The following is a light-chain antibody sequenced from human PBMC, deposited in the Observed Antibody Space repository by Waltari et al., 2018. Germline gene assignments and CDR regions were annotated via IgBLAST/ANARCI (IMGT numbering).Light chain of an antibody. Sequence: DVVMTQSPLSLPVTLGQPAPIPCRSSQSLVSSDGNTYLNWFHQRPGQSPRRLIYQVSDRDSGVPDRFSGSGSGTDFTLKISRVEAEDVGLYYCMQGTHWPWTFGQGTKVEIK. V-gene: IGKV2-30*01. CDR1: QSLVSSDGNTY. CDR2: QVS. J-gene: IGKJ1*01. CDR3: MQGTHWPWT.